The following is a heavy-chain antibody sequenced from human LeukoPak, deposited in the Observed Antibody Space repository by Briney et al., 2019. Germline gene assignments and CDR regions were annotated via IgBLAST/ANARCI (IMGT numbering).Heavy chain of an antibody. Sequence: ASVKVSCKASGYTFTGRYMHGVRQAPGQGLEWMGRIDPNSGVTNLAQKFQGRVTMTRDTSVSTAYMELSGLGSDETAVYYCATNPTSYGRDYWGQETLVTVSS. D-gene: IGHD5-18*01. J-gene: IGHJ4*02. V-gene: IGHV1-2*06. CDR1: GYTFTGRY. CDR3: ATNPTSYGRDY. CDR2: IDPNSGVT.